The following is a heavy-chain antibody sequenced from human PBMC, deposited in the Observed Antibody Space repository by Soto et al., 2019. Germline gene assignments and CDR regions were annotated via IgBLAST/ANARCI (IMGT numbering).Heavy chain of an antibody. Sequence: PSETLSLTCTVSGGSVSSTSYYWTWIRQPPGKGLEWLGYFYYGGSTNYNPSLQSRFTISVDTSKNHFSLELTSVTAADTALYYGARGWGHSYFDSWGQGARGIVAS. J-gene: IGHJ3*02. CDR1: GGSVSSTSYY. CDR2: FYYGGST. V-gene: IGHV4-61*01. D-gene: IGHD3-16*01. CDR3: ARGWGHSYFDS.